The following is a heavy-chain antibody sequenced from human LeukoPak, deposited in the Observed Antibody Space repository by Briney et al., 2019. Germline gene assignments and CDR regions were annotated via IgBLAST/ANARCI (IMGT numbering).Heavy chain of an antibody. D-gene: IGHD3-16*01. CDR1: GYRFTSYW. CDR2: ICPGDSAT. Sequence: PGESLKISCKGSGYRFTSYWIGWGRQMRGKSLEWMGVICPGDSATRYSPSFQCQVTISADKSISTAYLQWSSLKASATAMYYCARLGGRTEEMEFDYWGQGTLVTVSS. V-gene: IGHV5-51*01. J-gene: IGHJ4*02. CDR3: ARLGGRTEEMEFDY.